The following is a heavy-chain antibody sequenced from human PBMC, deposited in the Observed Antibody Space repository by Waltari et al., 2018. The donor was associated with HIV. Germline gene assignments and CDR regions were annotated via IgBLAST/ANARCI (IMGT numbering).Heavy chain of an antibody. CDR3: ARIGTFPHNYAIDF. CDR1: VCPLTKFW. CDR2: IKDDGSEK. J-gene: IGHJ6*02. Sequence: EVQLMESGGGLVQCGGSLRLSCAAFVCPLTKFWMSWVRQTPGKGLEWVAYIKDDGSEKYYMGSVKGRFTISRDNAKNSMFLQMNSLRAEDTAVYYCARIGTFPHNYAIDFWGQGTTVTVSS. V-gene: IGHV3-7*01. D-gene: IGHD1-26*01.